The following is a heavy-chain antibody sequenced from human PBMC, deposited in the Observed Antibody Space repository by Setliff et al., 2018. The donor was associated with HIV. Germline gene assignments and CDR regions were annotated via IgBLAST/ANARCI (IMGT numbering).Heavy chain of an antibody. Sequence: GGSLRLSCAASGFTVSTYYMSWVRQAPGKGLEWVSTIYSDGSTYHADSVNGRFTLSRDISENALYLQIDSLRPEDTAVYYCAKARSEYQLMPWYYYMDVWGQGTTVTVSS. CDR3: AKARSEYQLMPWYYYMDV. D-gene: IGHD6-6*01. V-gene: IGHV3-66*02. CDR1: GFTVSTYY. CDR2: IYSDGST. J-gene: IGHJ6*03.